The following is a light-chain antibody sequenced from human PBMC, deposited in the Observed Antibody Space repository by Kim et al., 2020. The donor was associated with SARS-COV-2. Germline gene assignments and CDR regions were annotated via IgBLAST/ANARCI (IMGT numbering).Light chain of an antibody. Sequence: SPGERATLACRASQSISYYYLAWYQQTPGQDPRLLIYCTSNRDSGNPDRFRGSGCGTDFTPTISRLERDDFAVYYCQQYGGSRTFGGRTKVDIK. V-gene: IGKV3-20*01. J-gene: IGKJ4*01. CDR3: QQYGGSRT. CDR1: QSISYYY. CDR2: CTS.